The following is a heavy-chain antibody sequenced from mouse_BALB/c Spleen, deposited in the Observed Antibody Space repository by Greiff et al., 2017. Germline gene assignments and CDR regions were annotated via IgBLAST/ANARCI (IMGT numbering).Heavy chain of an antibody. CDR2: ISYDGST. Sequence: DVKLQESGPGLVKPSQSLSLTCSVTGYSITSGYYWNWIRQFPGNKLEWMGYISYDGSTNYNPSLKNRISITRDTSKNQFFLKLNSVTTEDTATYYCARALIYYDYVAWFAYWGQGTLVTVSA. D-gene: IGHD2-4*01. V-gene: IGHV3-6*02. CDR3: ARALIYYDYVAWFAY. CDR1: GYSITSGYY. J-gene: IGHJ3*01.